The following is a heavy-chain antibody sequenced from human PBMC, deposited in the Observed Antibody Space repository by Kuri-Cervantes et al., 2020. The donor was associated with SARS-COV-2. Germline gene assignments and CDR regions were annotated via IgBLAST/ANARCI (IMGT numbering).Heavy chain of an antibody. CDR1: GGSVSSGSYY. CDR2: IYYSGST. V-gene: IGHV4-61*01. Sequence: SETLSLTCTVSGGSVSSGSYYWSWIRQPPGKGLEWIGYIYYSGSTNYNPSLKSRVTISVDTSKNQFSLKLSSVTAADTAVYYCARARRITIFGVVTHFDYWGHGTLVTVSS. CDR3: ARARRITIFGVVTHFDY. J-gene: IGHJ4*01. D-gene: IGHD3-3*01.